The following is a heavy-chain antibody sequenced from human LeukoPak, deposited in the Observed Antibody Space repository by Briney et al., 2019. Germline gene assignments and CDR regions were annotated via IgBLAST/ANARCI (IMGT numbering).Heavy chain of an antibody. V-gene: IGHV1-69*13. Sequence: SVKVSCKASGGTFSSYAISWVRQAPGQGLESMGGIIPIFGTANYAQKFQGRVTITADESTSTAYMELSSLRSEDTAVYYCARDREDGYSSFDYWGQGTLVTVSS. CDR2: IIPIFGTA. CDR1: GGTFSSYA. J-gene: IGHJ4*02. D-gene: IGHD5-24*01. CDR3: ARDREDGYSSFDY.